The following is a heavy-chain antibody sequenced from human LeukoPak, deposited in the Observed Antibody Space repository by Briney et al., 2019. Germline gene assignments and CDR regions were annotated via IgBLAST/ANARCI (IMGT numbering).Heavy chain of an antibody. J-gene: IGHJ2*01. D-gene: IGHD3-10*01. V-gene: IGHV3-30*03. CDR1: GFTFSSYG. CDR3: ARGAGSGSYLGWYFDL. Sequence: GGSLRLSCAASGFTFSSYGMHWVRQAPGKGLEWVAVISYDGSNKYYADSVKGRFTISRDNSKNTLYLQMNSLRAEDTAVYYCARGAGSGSYLGWYFDLWGRGTLVTVSS. CDR2: ISYDGSNK.